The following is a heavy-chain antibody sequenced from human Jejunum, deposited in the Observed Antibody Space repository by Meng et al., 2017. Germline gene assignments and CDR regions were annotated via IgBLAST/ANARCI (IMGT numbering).Heavy chain of an antibody. CDR3: ARRHYNYREDC. CDR2: LYGDGTT. Sequence: GGSLRLSCVVSGFTVSSTFMSWVRQAPGKGLEWVSVLYGDGTTYYADSVKGRFTISSDNSKNTVYLQMNSLRAEDTAVYYCARRHYNYREDCWGQGTQVTVSS. J-gene: IGHJ4*02. CDR1: GFTVSSTF. V-gene: IGHV3-53*01. D-gene: IGHD5-24*01.